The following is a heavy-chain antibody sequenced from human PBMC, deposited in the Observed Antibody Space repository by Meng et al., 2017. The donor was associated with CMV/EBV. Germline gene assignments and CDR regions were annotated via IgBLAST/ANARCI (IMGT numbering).Heavy chain of an antibody. CDR2: INPGNGSP. CDR3: ARVFSRRDGYKVDY. V-gene: IGHV1-38-4*01. CDR1: GFTITSYG. D-gene: IGHD5-24*01. J-gene: IGHJ4*02. Sequence: FSGFTITSYGIPEVQQSPGQGLEWMGWINPGNGSPLSPHQFPVRFPMTRDMSTTTAYTDLSRLRSDDTAVYYCARVFSRRDGYKVDYWGQGTLVTVSS.